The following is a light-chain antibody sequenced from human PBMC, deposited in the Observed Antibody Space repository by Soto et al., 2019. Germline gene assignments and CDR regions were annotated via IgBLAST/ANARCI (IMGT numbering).Light chain of an antibody. J-gene: IGLJ3*02. CDR3: CSYAGDYTV. CDR1: SSDIHNYNY. CDR2: DVT. V-gene: IGLV2-11*01. Sequence: QSALTQPRSVSGSPGQSVTISCTGTSSDIHNYNYVSWYQQHPGKAPKLMIYDVTRRPSGVPDRFSGSKSGYTASLTISGLQAEDEDDYYCCSYAGDYTVFGGGTKLTVL.